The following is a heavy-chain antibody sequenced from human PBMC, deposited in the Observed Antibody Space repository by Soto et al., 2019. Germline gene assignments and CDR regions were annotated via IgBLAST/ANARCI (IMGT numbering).Heavy chain of an antibody. Sequence: PGGSLRLSCAASGFTFSSYGMHWVRQAPGKGLEWVAVIWYDGSNKYYADSVKGRFTISRDNSKNTLYLQMNSLRAEDTAVYYCARDYEGSYYFDYWGQGTLVTVSS. CDR1: GFTFSSYG. J-gene: IGHJ4*02. CDR2: IWYDGSNK. D-gene: IGHD1-26*01. CDR3: ARDYEGSYYFDY. V-gene: IGHV3-33*01.